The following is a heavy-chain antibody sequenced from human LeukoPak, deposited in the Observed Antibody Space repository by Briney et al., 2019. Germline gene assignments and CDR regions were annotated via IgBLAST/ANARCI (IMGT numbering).Heavy chain of an antibody. CDR2: IYHSGST. CDR3: AREYYYDNQDAFDI. CDR1: GGSISSSNW. J-gene: IGHJ3*02. D-gene: IGHD3-22*01. Sequence: SETLSLTCAVSGGSISSSNWWSWIRQPPGKGLEWIGEIYHSGSTNYNPSLKSRVTISVDKSKTQFSLKLSSVTAADTAVYYCAREYYYDNQDAFDIWGQGTMVTVSS. V-gene: IGHV4-4*02.